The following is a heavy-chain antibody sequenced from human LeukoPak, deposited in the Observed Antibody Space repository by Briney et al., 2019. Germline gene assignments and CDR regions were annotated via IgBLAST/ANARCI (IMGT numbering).Heavy chain of an antibody. Sequence: KRGASLQISCEGAGYIFTSYWIGWGRQLPGKGLEWMGIIYPGDSDTRYSPSFQGQVTISADKSISTAYLQWSSLKASDTAMYYCARISYDSSGYPIAFDIWGQGTMVTVSS. CDR1: GYIFTSYW. V-gene: IGHV5-51*01. D-gene: IGHD3-22*01. J-gene: IGHJ3*02. CDR2: IYPGDSDT. CDR3: ARISYDSSGYPIAFDI.